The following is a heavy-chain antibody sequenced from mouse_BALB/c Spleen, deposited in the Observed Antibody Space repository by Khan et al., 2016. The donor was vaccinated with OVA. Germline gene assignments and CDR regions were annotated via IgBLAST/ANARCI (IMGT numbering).Heavy chain of an antibody. V-gene: IGHV5-17*02. Sequence: VALVASGGGLVQPGGSRKLSCAASGFTFSSFGMHWVRQAPEKGLEWVAFISSGSSTIYYADTVKGRFTISRDDPKNTLFLQMTSLRSEDTAREDCARREGLEAMDYGGQGNAVTV. J-gene: IGHJ4*01. D-gene: IGHD3-1*01. CDR2: ISSGSSTI. CDR1: GFTFSSFG. CDR3: ARREGLEAMDY.